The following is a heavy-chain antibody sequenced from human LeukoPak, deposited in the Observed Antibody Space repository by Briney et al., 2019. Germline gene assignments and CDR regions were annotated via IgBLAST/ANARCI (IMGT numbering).Heavy chain of an antibody. CDR2: IYTSCST. D-gene: IGHD4-23*01. CDR1: GFTVSTKY. V-gene: IGHV3-53*01. CDR3: ARDPYSSNSRPYYFDY. Sequence: PGGSLRLSCAASGFTVSTKYMNWIRQAPGKGLEWVSVIYTSCSTNYADSVKGRFTISRDNSMNTLYLQMNSLRAEDTAVYYCARDPYSSNSRPYYFDYWGQGTLVTVSS. J-gene: IGHJ4*02.